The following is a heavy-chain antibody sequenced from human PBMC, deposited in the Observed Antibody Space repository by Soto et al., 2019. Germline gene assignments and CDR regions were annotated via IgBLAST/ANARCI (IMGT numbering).Heavy chain of an antibody. CDR1: GFTVSSSY. J-gene: IGHJ4*02. CDR2: ISGGGGT. CDR3: AGESHSSGWL. D-gene: IGHD6-19*01. Sequence: ETLSLSCAASGFTVSSSYMSWVRQAPGKGLEWVSGISGGGGTYYADSVKGRFTISRDNSKNTMFLQMNSLRAEDTAVYYCAGESHSSGWLWGQGTLVTVSS. V-gene: IGHV3-66*01.